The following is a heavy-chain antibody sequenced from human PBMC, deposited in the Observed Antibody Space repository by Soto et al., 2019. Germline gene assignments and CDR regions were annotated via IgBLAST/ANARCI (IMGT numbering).Heavy chain of an antibody. CDR1: GYTFTSYD. CDR3: AREWYYYEYYGMDV. V-gene: IGHV1-8*01. Sequence: GASVKVSCKASGYTFTSYDINCVRQATGQGLEWMGWMNPNSGNTGYAQKFQGRVTMTRNTSISTAYMELSSLRSEDTAVYYCAREWYYYEYYGMDVWGQGTTVTVSS. J-gene: IGHJ6*02. CDR2: MNPNSGNT. D-gene: IGHD2-8*01.